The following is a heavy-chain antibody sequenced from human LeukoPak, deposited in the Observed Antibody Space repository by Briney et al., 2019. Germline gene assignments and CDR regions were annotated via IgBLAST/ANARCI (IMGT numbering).Heavy chain of an antibody. CDR3: ARDKWEQSPNLDY. Sequence: GGSLRLSCAASGFTFSRYSMNWVRQAPGKGLEWVASISSSSTYKYYADSVKGRFTISRDNARSSLFLQTNSLRAEDTAVYYCARDKWEQSPNLDYWGQGTLVTVSS. CDR2: ISSSSTYK. D-gene: IGHD1-26*01. J-gene: IGHJ4*02. V-gene: IGHV3-21*01. CDR1: GFTFSRYS.